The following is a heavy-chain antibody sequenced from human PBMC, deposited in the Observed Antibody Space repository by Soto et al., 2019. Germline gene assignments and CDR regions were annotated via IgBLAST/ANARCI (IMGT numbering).Heavy chain of an antibody. CDR2: ISSSSSYI. D-gene: IGHD6-13*01. V-gene: IGHV3-21*01. CDR1: GFTFSSYS. Sequence: EVQLVESGGGLVKPGGSLRLSCAASGFTFSSYSMNWVRQAPGKGLEWVSSISSSSSYIYYADSVKGRFTISRDNAKNSLYLQMNSLRAEDTGVYYCARGVAAAGDDYWGQGTLVTVSS. J-gene: IGHJ4*02. CDR3: ARGVAAAGDDY.